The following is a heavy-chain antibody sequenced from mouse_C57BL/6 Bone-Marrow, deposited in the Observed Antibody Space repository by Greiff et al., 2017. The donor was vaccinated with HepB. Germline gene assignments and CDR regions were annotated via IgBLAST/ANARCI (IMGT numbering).Heavy chain of an antibody. CDR1: GYTFTSYW. V-gene: IGHV1-50*01. CDR3: AYSLYAMDY. J-gene: IGHJ4*01. Sequence: VQLQQPGAELVKPGASVKLSCKASGYTFTSYWMQWVKQRPGQGLEWIGEIDPSDSYTNYNQKFKGKATLTVDTSSSTAYMHLSSLTSEDSAVYYCAYSLYAMDYWGQGTSVTVSS. D-gene: IGHD3-1*01. CDR2: IDPSDSYT.